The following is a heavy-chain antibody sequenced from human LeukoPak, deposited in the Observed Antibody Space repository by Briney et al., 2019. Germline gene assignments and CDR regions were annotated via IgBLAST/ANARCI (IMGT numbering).Heavy chain of an antibody. D-gene: IGHD1-26*01. V-gene: IGHV4-39*01. CDR2: IHYSGST. CDR1: GGSIGSSSYY. Sequence: PSETLSLTCSVSGGSIGSSSYYWGWIRQPPGKGLQWIGSIHYSGSTYYNPSLKSRVTMSIDTSKNQFSLKLSSVTAADTAVYYCAKGELYYYYMDVWGKGTTVTVSS. J-gene: IGHJ6*03. CDR3: AKGELYYYYMDV.